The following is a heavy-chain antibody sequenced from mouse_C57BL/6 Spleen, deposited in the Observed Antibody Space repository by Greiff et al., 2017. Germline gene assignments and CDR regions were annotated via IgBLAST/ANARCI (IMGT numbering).Heavy chain of an antibody. CDR2: IYPGSGGT. D-gene: IGHD1-1*01. CDR1: GYTFTSYW. Sequence: QVQLQQPGAELVKPGASVKMSCKASGYTFTSYWITWVKQRPGQGLEWIGDIYPGSGGTNYNEKFKSKATLTVDTSSSTAYMQLSSLTYEDSAVYYCARTPYYGSSYSARFADWGQGTLVTVSA. V-gene: IGHV1-55*01. CDR3: ARTPYYGSSYSARFAD. J-gene: IGHJ3*01.